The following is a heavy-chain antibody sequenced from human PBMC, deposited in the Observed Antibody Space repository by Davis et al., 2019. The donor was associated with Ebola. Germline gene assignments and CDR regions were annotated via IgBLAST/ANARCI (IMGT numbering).Heavy chain of an antibody. CDR2: IYYSGRT. CDR1: GCSISSYY. CDR3: ARATAGYYYDSSGYYGRGDYFDY. J-gene: IGHJ4*02. D-gene: IGHD3-22*01. Sequence: SETLSLTCTVSGCSISSYYWSWIRQPPGKGLEGIEHIYYSGRTYYNPSLKSRVTISLDTSKNQFSLKLSSVTAADTAVYYFARATAGYYYDSSGYYGRGDYFDYWGQGTLVTVSS. V-gene: IGHV4-59*12.